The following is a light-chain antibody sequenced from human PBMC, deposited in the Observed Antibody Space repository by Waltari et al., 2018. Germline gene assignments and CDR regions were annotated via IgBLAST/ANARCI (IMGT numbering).Light chain of an antibody. V-gene: IGLV1-40*01. CDR1: SSNIGAGYD. CDR3: QSYDTNLVV. CDR2: GNN. Sequence: QSVLTQPPSVSGAPGQRVTISCTGSSSNIGAGYDVHWYQQLPGTAPKLLIYGNNNRPSGVPDRCSGSKSGTSASLAITGLQAEDEANYYCQSYDTNLVVFGGGTKLTVL. J-gene: IGLJ2*01.